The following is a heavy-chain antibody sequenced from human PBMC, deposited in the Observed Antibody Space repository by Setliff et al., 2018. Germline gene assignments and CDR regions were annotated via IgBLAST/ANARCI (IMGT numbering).Heavy chain of an antibody. CDR1: GNRFTDYN. Sequence: ASVKVSCKAFGNRFTDYNLHWVRQAPGQGLEWMGWINPDSGDTHSAQKFQSRVSVTRDPSTTTAFMELSSLRSDDTAIYYCAREIRNMCYFDSWGRGTLVTVSS. CDR2: INPDSGDT. D-gene: IGHD3-10*01. J-gene: IGHJ4*01. V-gene: IGHV1-2*02. CDR3: AREIRNMCYFDS.